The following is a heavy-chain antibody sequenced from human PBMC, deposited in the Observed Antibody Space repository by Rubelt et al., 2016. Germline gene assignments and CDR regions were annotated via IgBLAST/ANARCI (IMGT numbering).Heavy chain of an antibody. V-gene: IGHV4-34*11. J-gene: IGHJ4*02. CDR1: GGSFSGYY. CDR3: ASSWYRFDY. CDR2: IYYSGST. Sequence: QVQLQQWGAGLLKPSETLSLTCAVYGGSFSGYYWSWIRQPPGKGLEWIGYIYYSGSTNYNPSLKSQVTISVDTSKNQVSLKLTSVTAADTAVDYCASSWYRFDYWGQGTRVTVSS. D-gene: IGHD6-13*01.